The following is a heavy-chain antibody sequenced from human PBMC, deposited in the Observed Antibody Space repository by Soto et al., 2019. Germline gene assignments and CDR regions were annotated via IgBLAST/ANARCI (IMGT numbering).Heavy chain of an antibody. CDR2: IYYSGST. J-gene: IGHJ5*02. CDR3: ARGWGVVVPAASNWFDP. V-gene: IGHV4-31*03. CDR1: GGSISSGGYY. D-gene: IGHD2-2*01. Sequence: SETLSLTCTVSGGSISSGGYYWSWIRQHPGKGLEWIGYIYYSGSTYYNPSLKSRVTISVDTSKNQFSLKLSSVTAADTAVYYCARGWGVVVPAASNWFDPWGQGTLVTVSS.